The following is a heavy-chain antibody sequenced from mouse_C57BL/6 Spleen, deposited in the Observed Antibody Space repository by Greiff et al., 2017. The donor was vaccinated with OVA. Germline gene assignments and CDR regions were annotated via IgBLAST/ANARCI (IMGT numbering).Heavy chain of an antibody. CDR1: GYTFTSYW. J-gene: IGHJ3*01. V-gene: IGHV1-64*01. D-gene: IGHD1-1*01. CDR3: ARDDYYGTPTY. Sequence: VQLQQPGAELVKPGASVKLSCKASGYTFTSYWMHWVKQRPGQGLEWIGMIHPNSGSTNYNEKFKSKATLTVDNSSSTAYMQLSSLTSEDSAVYYCARDDYYGTPTYWGQGTLVTVSA. CDR2: IHPNSGST.